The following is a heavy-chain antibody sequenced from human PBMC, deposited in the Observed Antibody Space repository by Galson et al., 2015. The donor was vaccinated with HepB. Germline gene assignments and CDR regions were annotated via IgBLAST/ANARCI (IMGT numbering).Heavy chain of an antibody. CDR2: INWNGGST. Sequence: SLRLSCAASGFTFDDYGMSWVRQAPGKGLEWVSGINWNGGSTGYADSVKGRFTISRDNAKNSLYLQMNSLRAEDTALYYCAREGDYGSGSYFVYWGQGTLVTVSS. V-gene: IGHV3-20*04. J-gene: IGHJ4*02. CDR1: GFTFDDYG. D-gene: IGHD3-10*01. CDR3: AREGDYGSGSYFVY.